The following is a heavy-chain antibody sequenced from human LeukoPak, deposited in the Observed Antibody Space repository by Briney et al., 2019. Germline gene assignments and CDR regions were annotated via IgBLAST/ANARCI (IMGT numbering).Heavy chain of an antibody. CDR3: AKRGEGSGACTYDY. D-gene: IGHD2-15*01. Sequence: VGSLRLSCAPSGFTFTNDAIHCVCQAPGKGLEWVRMVGGSGVKTYYADSVKGRFTISRDNSKNTVYLQMNSLRAEDTAVYYCAKRGEGSGACTYDYWGQGTLVTVSS. V-gene: IGHV3-23*01. CDR1: GFTFTNDA. CDR2: VGGSGVKT. J-gene: IGHJ4*02.